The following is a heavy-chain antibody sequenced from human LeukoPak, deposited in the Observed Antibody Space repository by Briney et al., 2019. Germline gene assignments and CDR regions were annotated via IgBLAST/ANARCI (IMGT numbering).Heavy chain of an antibody. CDR1: GFTFSDYY. CDR2: ISRSSSKI. CDR3: VRAGAGLDY. V-gene: IGHV3-11*06. D-gene: IGHD1-1*01. Sequence: PGGSLRLSCAASGFTFSDYYMSWFRQAPGKGLEWVSYISRSSSKIRYADSVKGRFTISRDNAKNSLYLQMNSLRAEDTAVYYCVRAGAGLDYWGQGTLVTVSS. J-gene: IGHJ4*02.